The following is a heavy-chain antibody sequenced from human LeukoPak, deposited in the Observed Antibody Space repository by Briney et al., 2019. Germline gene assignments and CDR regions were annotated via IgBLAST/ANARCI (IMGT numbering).Heavy chain of an antibody. CDR1: GFTFSDYY. CDR3: ARTLYYYDSSGYSDY. CDR2: ISSSGSTI. D-gene: IGHD3-22*01. J-gene: IGHJ4*02. Sequence: GGSLRLSCAASGFTFSDYYMSWIRQAPGKGLEWVSYISSSGSTIYYADSVKGRFTIPRDNAKNSLYLQMNSLRAEDTAVYYCARTLYYYDSSGYSDYWGQGTLVTVSS. V-gene: IGHV3-11*04.